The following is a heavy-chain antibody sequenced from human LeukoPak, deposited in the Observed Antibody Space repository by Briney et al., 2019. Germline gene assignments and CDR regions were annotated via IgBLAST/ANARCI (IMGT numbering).Heavy chain of an antibody. CDR2: IYYSGSI. Sequence: SETLFLTCTVSGDSISGYYWTWIRQPPGKGLEWIGDIYYSGSINYNPSLKSRITISVDTSRNQFSLKLNSVTAADTAVYYCARVGYCGGDCPASFDYWGQGTLVTVSS. CDR1: GDSISGYY. V-gene: IGHV4-59*12. D-gene: IGHD2-21*02. CDR3: ARVGYCGGDCPASFDY. J-gene: IGHJ4*02.